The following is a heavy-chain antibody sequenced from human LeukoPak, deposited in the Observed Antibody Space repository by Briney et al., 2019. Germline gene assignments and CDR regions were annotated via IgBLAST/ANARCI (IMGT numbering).Heavy chain of an antibody. Sequence: PSETLSLTCTVSGNSISSGYYWDWIRQPPGKGLQWIGSVYHSGSTYYNPSLKSRVTISVDTSKNQFSLKLSSVTAADTAVYYCARARYCSSTSCPGWFDPWGQGTLVTVSS. J-gene: IGHJ5*02. CDR3: ARARYCSSTSCPGWFDP. CDR1: GNSISSGYY. CDR2: VYHSGST. V-gene: IGHV4-38-2*02. D-gene: IGHD2-2*01.